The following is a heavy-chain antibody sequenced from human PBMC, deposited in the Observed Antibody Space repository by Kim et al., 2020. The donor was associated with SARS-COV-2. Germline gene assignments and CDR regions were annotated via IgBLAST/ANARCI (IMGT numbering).Heavy chain of an antibody. CDR2: II. D-gene: IGHD3-16*01. J-gene: IGHJ4*02. CDR3: ARAPVGGAYY. V-gene: IGHV3-48*01. Sequence: IIYYADSVKGRFTVSRDNAKSSLYLQMNSLRVEDTASYYCARAPVGGAYYWGQGTLVTVSS.